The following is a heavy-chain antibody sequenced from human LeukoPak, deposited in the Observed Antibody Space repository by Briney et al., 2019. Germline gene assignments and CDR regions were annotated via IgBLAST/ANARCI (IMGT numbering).Heavy chain of an antibody. J-gene: IGHJ4*02. D-gene: IGHD3-22*01. CDR1: RGTFSSYG. Sequence: GSSVKVSCKASRGTFSSYGISWVRQAPGQGLEWMGGVIAIFGRVKYGQKFQGSATITTDESTSTAYMELSSLTSEDTGVYYCARGELGDSSGFSFFDYWGQGTLVTVSS. CDR2: VIAIFGRV. CDR3: ARGELGDSSGFSFFDY. V-gene: IGHV1-69*05.